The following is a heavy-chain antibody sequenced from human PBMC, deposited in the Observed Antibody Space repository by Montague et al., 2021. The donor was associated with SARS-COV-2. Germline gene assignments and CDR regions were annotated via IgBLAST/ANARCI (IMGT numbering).Heavy chain of an antibody. CDR3: ARLVWFGELSSENWFDP. J-gene: IGHJ5*02. D-gene: IGHD3-10*01. CDR2: IYYSGST. V-gene: IGHV4-39*01. Sequence: SETLSLTCAVSGGSISSSHWFTWVRQPPGKGLEWIGSIYYSGSTYYNSSLKSRVTISVDTSKNQFSLKLNPVTAADTAVYYCARLVWFGELSSENWFDPWGQGTLVTVSS. CDR1: GGSISSSHW.